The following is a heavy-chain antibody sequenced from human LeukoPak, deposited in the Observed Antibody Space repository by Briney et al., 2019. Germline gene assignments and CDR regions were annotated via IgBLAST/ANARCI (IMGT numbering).Heavy chain of an antibody. J-gene: IGHJ4*02. Sequence: GGSLRLSCAASGFTFSDYYMSWIRQAPGKGLEWVSYISSSGSTIYYADSVKGRFTISRDNAKNSLYLQMNSLRAEDTAVYYCARVSWFGEFLLDYRGQGTLVTVSS. CDR2: ISSSGSTI. V-gene: IGHV3-11*04. CDR1: GFTFSDYY. CDR3: ARVSWFGEFLLDY. D-gene: IGHD3-10*01.